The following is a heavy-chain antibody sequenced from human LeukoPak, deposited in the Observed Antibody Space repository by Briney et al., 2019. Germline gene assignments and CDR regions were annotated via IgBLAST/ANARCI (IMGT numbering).Heavy chain of an antibody. D-gene: IGHD6-13*01. CDR2: IYYSGST. Sequence: SETLSLTCTVSGGSISSSSYYWGWNRQPPGKGLEWIGSIYYSGSTYYNPSLKSRVTISVDTSKNQFSLKLSSVTAADTAVYYCARDFGSWYAFDIWGQGTMVNVSS. CDR1: GGSISSSSYY. V-gene: IGHV4-39*07. J-gene: IGHJ3*02. CDR3: ARDFGSWYAFDI.